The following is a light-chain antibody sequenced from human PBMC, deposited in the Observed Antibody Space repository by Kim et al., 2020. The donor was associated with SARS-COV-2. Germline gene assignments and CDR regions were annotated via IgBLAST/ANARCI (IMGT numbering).Light chain of an antibody. CDR1: SSGVGSYKL. CDR3: SSYIRGSTNYV. J-gene: IGLJ1*01. V-gene: IGLV2-14*01. Sequence: ITISWTGTSSGVGSYKLVSWYQHRPGKAPKLVICAVVYRPSGVSIRFSGSKSGNTASLTISALQAEDEADYYCSSYIRGSTNYVFGTGTKVTVL. CDR2: AVV.